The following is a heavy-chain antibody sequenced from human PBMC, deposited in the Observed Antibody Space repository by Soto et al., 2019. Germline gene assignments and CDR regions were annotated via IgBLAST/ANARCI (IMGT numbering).Heavy chain of an antibody. V-gene: IGHV3-30-3*01. J-gene: IGHJ4*02. CDR1: GFTFSNFT. D-gene: IGHD6-19*01. CDR2: ISYDDGVNK. Sequence: QVQLVESGGGVVKPGRSLRLSRAASGFTFSNFTMHWVREAPGKGLERVAVISYDDGVNKYYADSVKGRFTISRDNSKNTLYLQMNSLRAEDTAVYYCARSIAVAGTPEFDYWGQGALVTVSS. CDR3: ARSIAVAGTPEFDY.